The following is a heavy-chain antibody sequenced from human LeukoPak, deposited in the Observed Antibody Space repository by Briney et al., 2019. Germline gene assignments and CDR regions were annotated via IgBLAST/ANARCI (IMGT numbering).Heavy chain of an antibody. CDR3: AREVAPTGDAFDI. CDR2: ISSSSSYI. Sequence: PGGSLRLSCAASGFTFSSYAMSWVRQAPGKGLEWVSSISSSSSYIYYADSVKGRFTISRDNAKNSLYLQMNSLRAEDTAVYYCAREVAPTGDAFDIWGQGTMVTVSS. J-gene: IGHJ3*02. V-gene: IGHV3-21*01. D-gene: IGHD5-12*01. CDR1: GFTFSSYA.